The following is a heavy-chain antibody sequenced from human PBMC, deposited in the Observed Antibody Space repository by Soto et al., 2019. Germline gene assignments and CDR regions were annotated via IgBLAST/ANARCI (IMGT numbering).Heavy chain of an antibody. V-gene: IGHV4-4*02. D-gene: IGHD3-10*01. J-gene: IGHJ5*02. CDR1: GGSISSSNW. CDR2: IYHSGST. CDR3: ARDRGTYYYGSGSYYKRNWFDP. Sequence: QVQLQESGPGLVKPSGTLSLTCAVSGGSISSSNWWSWVRQPPGKGLEWIGEIYHSGSTNYNPSLKSRVTISVDKSKNQFSLKLSSVTAADTAVYYCARDRGTYYYGSGSYYKRNWFDPWGQGTLVTVSS.